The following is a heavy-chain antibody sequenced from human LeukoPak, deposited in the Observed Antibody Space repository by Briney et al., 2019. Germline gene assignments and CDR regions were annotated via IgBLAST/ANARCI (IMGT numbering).Heavy chain of an antibody. CDR3: VKEQSSGNYRDADF. Sequence: GGSLRLSCAASGFTLSSCGMHWVRQAPGKGLEWVAVITYDGITTYFDDSVKGRFTISRDTSKRMLYLQMNSLRPEDTAVYYCVKEQSSGNYRDADFWGQGTLVTVSS. D-gene: IGHD3-10*01. CDR1: GFTLSSCG. J-gene: IGHJ4*02. CDR2: ITYDGITT. V-gene: IGHV3-30*18.